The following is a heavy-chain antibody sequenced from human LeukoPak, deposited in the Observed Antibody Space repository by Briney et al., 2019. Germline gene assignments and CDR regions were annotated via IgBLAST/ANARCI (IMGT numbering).Heavy chain of an antibody. Sequence: GGSLRLSCAASGFTFSNYWMSWVRQAPGKRLEWVANIQQDGSERYYVGSVKGRFTISRDNAKNSLYLQMNSLRAEDTAVYYCARDKVVGATYFDYWGQGTLVTVSS. CDR1: GFTFSNYW. D-gene: IGHD1-26*01. CDR3: ARDKVVGATYFDY. J-gene: IGHJ4*02. V-gene: IGHV3-7*01. CDR2: IQQDGSER.